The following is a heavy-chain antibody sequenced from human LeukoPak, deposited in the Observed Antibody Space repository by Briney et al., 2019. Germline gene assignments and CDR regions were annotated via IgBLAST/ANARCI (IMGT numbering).Heavy chain of an antibody. Sequence: SETLSLTCTVSGGSISSSSYYWGWIRQPPGKGLEWIGSIYYSGSTYYNPSLKSRVTISVDTSKNQISLKLSSVTAADTAVYYCARAYSSGWAYYYYYYMDVWGKGTTVTISS. D-gene: IGHD6-19*01. V-gene: IGHV4-39*07. CDR3: ARAYSSGWAYYYYYYMDV. J-gene: IGHJ6*03. CDR2: IYYSGST. CDR1: GGSISSSSYY.